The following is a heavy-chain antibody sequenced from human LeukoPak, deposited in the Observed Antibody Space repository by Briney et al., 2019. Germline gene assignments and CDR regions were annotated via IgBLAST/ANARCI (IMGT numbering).Heavy chain of an antibody. D-gene: IGHD6-19*01. CDR2: INSNSGGT. CDR3: ARVRVIAVAGIFFDY. Sequence: GASVKVSFKASGYTFTGCYMHWVRQAPGQGLEWMGWINSNSGGTNYAQKLQGRVTMTTDTSTSTAYMELRSLRSDDTAVYYCARVRVIAVAGIFFDYWGQGTLVTVSS. V-gene: IGHV1-2*02. J-gene: IGHJ4*02. CDR1: GYTFTGCY.